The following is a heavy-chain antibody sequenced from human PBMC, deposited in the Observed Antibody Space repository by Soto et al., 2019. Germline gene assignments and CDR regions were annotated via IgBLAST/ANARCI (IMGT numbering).Heavy chain of an antibody. Sequence: QLQLVQSGPEVKKPGTSVKVSCKASGFTFTSSAMQWVRQARGQRLEWIGWIVGGSGNTNYAQKFQESVTSTRTISTSTAAMELSGLRAEDTAVYYGAVGGNDGGSFGGMDVWGQGTTVTVSS. CDR2: IVGGSGNT. V-gene: IGHV1-58*02. CDR3: AVGGNDGGSFGGMDV. CDR1: GFTFTSSA. D-gene: IGHD1-1*01. J-gene: IGHJ6*02.